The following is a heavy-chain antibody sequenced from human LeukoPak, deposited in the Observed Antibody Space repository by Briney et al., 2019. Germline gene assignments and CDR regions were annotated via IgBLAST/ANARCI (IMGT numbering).Heavy chain of an antibody. V-gene: IGHV3-7*01. J-gene: IGHJ5*02. CDR2: IKQDGSEK. Sequence: GGSLRLSCVASGFTFSSYWMTWVRQAPGKGLEWVANIKQDGSEKYYVDSVKGRFTISRDNAKNSLYLQMNSLRAEDTAVYYCARDRGKWELRGANWFDPWGQGTLVTVSS. D-gene: IGHD1-26*01. CDR1: GFTFSSYW. CDR3: ARDRGKWELRGANWFDP.